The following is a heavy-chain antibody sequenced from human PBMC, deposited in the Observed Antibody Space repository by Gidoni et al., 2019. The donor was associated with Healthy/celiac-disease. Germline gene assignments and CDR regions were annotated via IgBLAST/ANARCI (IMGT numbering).Heavy chain of an antibody. CDR3: ATLGYCTNGVCYHDY. Sequence: QVQLVQSGAEVTKPGASVKVSCKASAYTFPGYYMHWVRQAPGQGLEWMGWINPNSGGTTYAQKFQGRVTMTRDTSISTAYMELSRLRSDDTAVYYCATLGYCTNGVCYHDYWGQGTLVTVSS. V-gene: IGHV1-2*02. CDR1: AYTFPGYY. J-gene: IGHJ4*02. CDR2: INPNSGGT. D-gene: IGHD2-8*01.